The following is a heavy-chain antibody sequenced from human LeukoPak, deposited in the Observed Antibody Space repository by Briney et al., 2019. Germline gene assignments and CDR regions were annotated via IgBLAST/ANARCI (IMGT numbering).Heavy chain of an antibody. CDR1: AYSYTSYS. CDR3: AREVLRFDY. CDR2: INANTGNP. Sequence: ASVKVSRKSSAYSYTSYSITWVRQAPGQGLEWVGWINANTGNPTYAQGFTGRFVFSLDTSVSTAYLQISSLKAEDTAVCYCAREVLRFDYWGQGTLVTVSS. J-gene: IGHJ4*02. V-gene: IGHV7-4-1*02.